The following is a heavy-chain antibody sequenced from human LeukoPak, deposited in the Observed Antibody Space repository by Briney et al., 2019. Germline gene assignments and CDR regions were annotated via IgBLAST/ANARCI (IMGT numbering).Heavy chain of an antibody. CDR2: INHSGST. CDR1: GGSFSGYY. J-gene: IGHJ5*02. CDR3: AGGPIYCSSTSCYNNWFDP. Sequence: SETLSLTCAVYGGSFSGYYWSWIRQPPGKGLEWIGEINHSGSTNYNPSLKSRVTISVDTSKNQFSLKLSSVTAADTAVYYCAGGPIYCSSTSCYNNWFDPWGQGTLVTVSS. V-gene: IGHV4-34*01. D-gene: IGHD2-2*02.